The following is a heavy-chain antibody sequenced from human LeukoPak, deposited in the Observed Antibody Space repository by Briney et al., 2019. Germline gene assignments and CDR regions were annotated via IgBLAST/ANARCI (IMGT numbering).Heavy chain of an antibody. J-gene: IGHJ3*02. CDR3: ARARSSYGYGDAFDI. Sequence: GGSLRLSCAASGFTFSTYAMHWVRQAPGKGLEWVAVISYDGSSKYYAYSVKGRLTIFRDNSKNKLFVQMNSLRADDTAVYYCARARSSYGYGDAFDIWGQGTMVTVSS. CDR2: ISYDGSSK. D-gene: IGHD5-18*01. V-gene: IGHV3-30*04. CDR1: GFTFSTYA.